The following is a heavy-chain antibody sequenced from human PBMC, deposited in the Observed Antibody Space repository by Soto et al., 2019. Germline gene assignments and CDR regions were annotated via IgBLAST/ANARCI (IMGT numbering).Heavy chain of an antibody. D-gene: IGHD1-1*01. J-gene: IGHJ4*02. CDR2: ISSNGSSI. CDR3: ASLNEGLFDY. V-gene: IGHV3-74*01. Sequence: GGSLRLSCAASGFTFSSYSMNWVRQAPGKGLVWVSYISSNGSSISYADSVKGRFTISRDNAKNSLYLQMNSLRAEDTAVYYCASLNEGLFDYWGQGTLVTVSS. CDR1: GFTFSSYS.